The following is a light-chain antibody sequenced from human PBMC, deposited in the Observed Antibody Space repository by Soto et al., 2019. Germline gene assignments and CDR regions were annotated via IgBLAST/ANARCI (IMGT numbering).Light chain of an antibody. V-gene: IGLV2-14*01. J-gene: IGLJ3*02. Sequence: QSALTQPASVSGSPGQSITISCTGTGIDVGGYSYVSWYQHHPGKAPELVIYEVTNRPSGVSNRFSGSKSGKTASLTISGLQAEDEAYYYCSSYTTSSTWVFGGGTKLTVL. CDR2: EVT. CDR3: SSYTTSSTWV. CDR1: GIDVGGYSY.